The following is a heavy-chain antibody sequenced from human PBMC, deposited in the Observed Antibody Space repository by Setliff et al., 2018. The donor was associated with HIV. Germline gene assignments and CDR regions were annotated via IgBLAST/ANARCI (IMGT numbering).Heavy chain of an antibody. CDR2: IYSSGST. D-gene: IGHD2-15*01. V-gene: IGHV4-4*07. CDR3: ARDPYCSGDGCFRYYQH. CDR1: NVSFNSYY. Sequence: TLSLTCTVSNVSFNSYYWSWIRHPAGRALEWIGRIYSSGSTNYNPSLKSRVKMSLDASKNQFSLKLSSVTAADTAVYFCARDPYCSGDGCFRYYQHWGRGTLVTVSS. J-gene: IGHJ1*01.